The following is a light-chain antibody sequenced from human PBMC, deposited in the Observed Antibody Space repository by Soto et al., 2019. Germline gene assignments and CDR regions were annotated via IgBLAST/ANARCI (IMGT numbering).Light chain of an antibody. CDR3: CSYAGSRIVVV. V-gene: IGLV2-23*01. Sequence: QSALTQPASVSGSPGQSITISCTGTSSDVGSYNLVSWYQQLPGKAPKLMIYEDNKRPSGISNRFSGSKSGNTASLTISGLQAEDEADYYCCSYAGSRIVVVFGGGTKLTVL. J-gene: IGLJ2*01. CDR2: EDN. CDR1: SSDVGSYNL.